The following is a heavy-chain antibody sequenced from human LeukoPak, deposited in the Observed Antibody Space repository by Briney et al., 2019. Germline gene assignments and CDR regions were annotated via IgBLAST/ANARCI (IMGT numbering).Heavy chain of an antibody. D-gene: IGHD1-26*01. CDR2: ISGSGGST. CDR1: GFTFSSYA. V-gene: IGHV3-23*01. Sequence: GGSLRLSCAASGFTFSSYAMSWVRQAPGKGLEWVSAISGSGGSTYYADSVKGRFTISRDNSKNTLYLQMNSLRAEDTAVYYCARDGSLRYYFDYWGQGTLVTVSS. CDR3: ARDGSLRYYFDY. J-gene: IGHJ4*02.